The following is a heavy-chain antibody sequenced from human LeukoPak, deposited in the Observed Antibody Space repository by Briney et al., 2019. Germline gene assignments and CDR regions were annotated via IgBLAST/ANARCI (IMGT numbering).Heavy chain of an antibody. J-gene: IGHJ6*03. D-gene: IGHD1-26*01. V-gene: IGHV3-11*04. CDR1: GFTFTDYY. CDR3: ARPREGGATPYYFYYMDV. Sequence: GGSLRLSCAASGFTFTDYYMSWIRQAPGKGLEWVSYISSSGSTIYYADSVKGLFTISRDNAKNSLYLQMNQLRAEDTAVYYCARPREGGATPYYFYYMDVWGKGTTVTVSS. CDR2: ISSSGSTI.